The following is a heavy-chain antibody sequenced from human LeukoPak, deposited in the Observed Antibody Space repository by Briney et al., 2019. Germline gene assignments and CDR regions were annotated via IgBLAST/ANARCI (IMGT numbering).Heavy chain of an antibody. J-gene: IGHJ4*02. Sequence: PAGSLTLSCAVAAFIFSSYSMNWDRQAQRKWLEWVSYISSSSSYIYYADSVKCRFTIFRDNAKDSLYLQMNSLRAEDTAVYFCARDLRYMDWFSDYWGQGTLVTVSS. CDR2: ISSSSSYI. V-gene: IGHV3-21*01. D-gene: IGHD3-9*01. CDR3: ARDLRYMDWFSDY. CDR1: AFIFSSYS.